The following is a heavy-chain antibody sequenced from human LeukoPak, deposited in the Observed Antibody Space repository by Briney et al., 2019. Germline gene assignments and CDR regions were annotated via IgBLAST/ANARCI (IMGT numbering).Heavy chain of an antibody. Sequence: SETLSLTCAVYGGSFSGYYWSWIRQPPGKGLEWIGEINHSGSTNYNPSLKSRVTISVDTSKNKFSLKLSSVTAADTAVYYCARGYGDYVLDYWGQGTLVTVSS. CDR3: ARGYGDYVLDY. CDR2: INHSGST. D-gene: IGHD4-17*01. J-gene: IGHJ4*02. CDR1: GGSFSGYY. V-gene: IGHV4-34*01.